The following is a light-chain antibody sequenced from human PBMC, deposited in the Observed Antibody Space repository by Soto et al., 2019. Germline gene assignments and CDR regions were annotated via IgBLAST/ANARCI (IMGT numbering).Light chain of an antibody. V-gene: IGKV1-39*01. CDR1: QSVRSH. Sequence: DIQMTQSPSSLSASVGDRVTITCRASQSVRSHLNWFQQKPGKAPDLLIYGASTLQFGVPSRFSGSGSGTDFILTINNLQPEDFAIYYCQQSFRTPRTFGQGTRWIS. CDR3: QQSFRTPRT. J-gene: IGKJ1*01. CDR2: GAS.